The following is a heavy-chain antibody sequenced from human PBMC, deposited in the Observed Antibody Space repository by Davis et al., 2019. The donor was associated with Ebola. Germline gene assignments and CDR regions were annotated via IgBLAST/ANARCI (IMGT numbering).Heavy chain of an antibody. J-gene: IGHJ4*02. V-gene: IGHV1-2*06. CDR1: GYTFTGFY. CDR2: INPNTGDT. CDR3: ARLTMIPTAVDFDS. D-gene: IGHD3-22*01. Sequence: AASVKVSCKASGYTFTGFYIHWVRQAPGQGLEWMGRINPNTGDTNYAQIFQGRVAMTRDTSISTAYMELSRLRSDDTALYYCARLTMIPTAVDFDSWGQGTLVTVSS.